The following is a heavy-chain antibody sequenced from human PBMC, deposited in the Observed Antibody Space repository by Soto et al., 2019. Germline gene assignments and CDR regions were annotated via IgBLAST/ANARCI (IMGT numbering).Heavy chain of an antibody. Sequence: ASVKVSCKASGYTFTSYAMHWVRQAPGQRLEWMGWINAGNGNTKYSQKFQGRVTITRDTSASTAYMELSSLRSEDTAVYYSARDEDYGDPVFDYWGQGTLVTVSS. V-gene: IGHV1-3*01. CDR1: GYTFTSYA. J-gene: IGHJ4*02. CDR2: INAGNGNT. D-gene: IGHD4-17*01. CDR3: ARDEDYGDPVFDY.